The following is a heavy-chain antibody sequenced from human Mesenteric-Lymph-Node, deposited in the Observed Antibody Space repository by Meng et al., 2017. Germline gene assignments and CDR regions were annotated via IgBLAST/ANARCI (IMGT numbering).Heavy chain of an antibody. CDR2: IYYSGST. V-gene: IGHV4-31*03. D-gene: IGHD4-17*01. Sequence: HVRLQESGPGLEHPSQLLSLTCTVSGGSISSGNHYWSWIRQHPGKGLEYIGYIYYSGSTYYNPSLKSRVIISVDTSKNQFSLRLNSVTAADTAVYYCASLYGDSSVWYLDLWGRGTLVTVSS. J-gene: IGHJ2*01. CDR1: GGSISSGNHY. CDR3: ASLYGDSSVWYLDL.